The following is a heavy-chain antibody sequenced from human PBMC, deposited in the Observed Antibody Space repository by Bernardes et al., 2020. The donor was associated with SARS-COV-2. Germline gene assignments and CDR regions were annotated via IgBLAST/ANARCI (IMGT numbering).Heavy chain of an antibody. Sequence: SETLSLTCAVSGDSITNSDFHWGWVRQPPGTGLECIGGVSYNGRSYYNPSLKSRVTISLDASRNQFSLKLTSVTAADAALYYCVRRRTDRNWFDPWGQGTLVTVSS. D-gene: IGHD1-1*01. CDR1: GDSITNSDFH. CDR2: VSYNGRS. CDR3: VRRRTDRNWFDP. V-gene: IGHV4-39*01. J-gene: IGHJ5*02.